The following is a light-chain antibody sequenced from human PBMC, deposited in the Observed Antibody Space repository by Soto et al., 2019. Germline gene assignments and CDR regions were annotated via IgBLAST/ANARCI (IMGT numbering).Light chain of an antibody. J-gene: IGLJ1*01. CDR1: SSNIGSDF. V-gene: IGLV1-47*01. Sequence: QSVLTQPPSASGTPGQRVTISCSGSSSNIGSDFVYWYQQLPGTAPKLLIYHNYQRPSGVPDRFSGSKSGTSGSLAISDLRCEDEADYYCSAWDDSLSDYVFGAGIKLTVL. CDR2: HNY. CDR3: SAWDDSLSDYV.